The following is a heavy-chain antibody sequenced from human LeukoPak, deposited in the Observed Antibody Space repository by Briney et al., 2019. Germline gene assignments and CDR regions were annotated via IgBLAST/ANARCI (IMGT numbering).Heavy chain of an antibody. CDR3: ARLRSGSYYFDS. Sequence: SETLSLTCTVSGVPISSNDYYWGWIRQPPGKGLEWIGNFYNRGNTNYSPSLKSRVTISIDTSKNHLSLKLSSVTAADTAVYFCARLRSGSYYFDSWGQGTLVTVSS. J-gene: IGHJ4*02. CDR1: GVPISSNDYY. D-gene: IGHD6-6*01. V-gene: IGHV4-39*02. CDR2: FYNRGNT.